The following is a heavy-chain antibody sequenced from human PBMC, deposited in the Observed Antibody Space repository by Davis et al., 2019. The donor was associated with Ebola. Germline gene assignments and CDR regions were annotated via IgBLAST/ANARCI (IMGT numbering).Heavy chain of an antibody. D-gene: IGHD5-12*01. CDR1: GFTFDVYT. J-gene: IGHJ4*02. CDR2: ISNGGAYI. Sequence: ESLKISCAASGFTFDVYTMNWVRQGPGKGLEWVASISNGGAYIFYADPVKGRFTISRDNAKKFLYLQMDRLRVEDTGTYFCARVYSGYDWGQGTQVVVSS. V-gene: IGHV3-21*01. CDR3: ARVYSGYD.